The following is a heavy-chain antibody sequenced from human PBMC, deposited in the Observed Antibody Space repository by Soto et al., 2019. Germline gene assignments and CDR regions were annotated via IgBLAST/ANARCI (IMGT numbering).Heavy chain of an antibody. Sequence: ASETLSLTCTVSGGSISNFYWSWIRQPPGKGLEWIGYVYYSGSTNYNPSLKSRVTISVDTSKNQFSLKLSSVTAADTAVYYCARQLIDRGGDGAFDIWGQGTMVTVSS. CDR1: GGSISNFY. J-gene: IGHJ3*02. CDR3: ARQLIDRGGDGAFDI. D-gene: IGHD3-16*01. CDR2: VYYSGST. V-gene: IGHV4-59*08.